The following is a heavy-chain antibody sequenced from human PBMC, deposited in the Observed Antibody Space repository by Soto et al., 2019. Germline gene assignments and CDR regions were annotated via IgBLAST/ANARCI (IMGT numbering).Heavy chain of an antibody. Sequence: QVQLQESGPGLVKPWETLSLTCTVSGNSIGDYYWSWFRQSPGKGLEWIGYIYGSGSTNYNPSLTSRVTISADTSKNQFSLKLTSVAAADTAVYYCARRRIGDFWGQGTPITVSS. CDR1: GNSIGDYY. D-gene: IGHD3-3*01. V-gene: IGHV4-59*08. CDR3: ARRRIGDF. CDR2: IYGSGST. J-gene: IGHJ4*02.